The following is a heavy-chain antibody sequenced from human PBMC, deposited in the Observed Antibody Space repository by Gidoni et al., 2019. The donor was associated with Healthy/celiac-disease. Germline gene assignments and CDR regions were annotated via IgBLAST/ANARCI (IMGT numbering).Heavy chain of an antibody. D-gene: IGHD6-19*01. CDR1: GFTFSSYS. V-gene: IGHV3-21*01. Sequence: EVQLVESGGGLVKPGGSLRLTCAASGFTFSSYSMNWVRQAPGKGLEWVSSISSSSSYIYYADSVKGRFTISRDNAKNSLYLQMNSLRAEDTAVYYCARDHVAVAGNSDYWGQGTLVTVSS. J-gene: IGHJ4*02. CDR2: ISSSSSYI. CDR3: ARDHVAVAGNSDY.